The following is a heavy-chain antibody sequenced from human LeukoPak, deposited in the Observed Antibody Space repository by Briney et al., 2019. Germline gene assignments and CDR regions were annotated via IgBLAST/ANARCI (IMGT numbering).Heavy chain of an antibody. CDR3: ARDRRAAGHDY. CDR1: GVSISSYY. Sequence: PSETLSLTCTVSGVSISSYYWSWIRQPAGKGLEWIGRIYTSGSTNYNPSLKSRVTMSVDTPKNQFSLKLSSVTAADTAVYYCARDRRAAGHDYWGQGTLVTVSS. V-gene: IGHV4-4*07. CDR2: IYTSGST. J-gene: IGHJ4*02. D-gene: IGHD6-13*01.